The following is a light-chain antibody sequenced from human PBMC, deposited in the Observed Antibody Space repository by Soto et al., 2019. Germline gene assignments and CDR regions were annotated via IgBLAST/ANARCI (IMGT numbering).Light chain of an antibody. V-gene: IGLV2-14*01. CDR3: CSYTRSSTLYV. J-gene: IGLJ1*01. Sequence: QSALTQPASVSGSPGQSITISCTGTSSDVGDNNYVSWYQQHPGKAPKLMIYDVTHRPSGISNRFSGSKSGNTASLTISGLQAEYEADYYYCSYTRSSTLYVFGTGTKVTVL. CDR1: SSDVGDNNY. CDR2: DVT.